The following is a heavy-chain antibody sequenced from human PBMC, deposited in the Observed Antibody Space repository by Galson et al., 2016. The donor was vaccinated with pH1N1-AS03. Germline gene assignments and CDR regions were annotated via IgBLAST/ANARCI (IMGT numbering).Heavy chain of an antibody. CDR2: IHYSGIT. V-gene: IGHV4-59*08. J-gene: IGHJ3*02. D-gene: IGHD3-16*01. Sequence: SETLSLTCSVSGGSIRINHWSWIRQPPGKGLEWLGGIHYSGITDYNPSLKSRVAISEDTSKNQCSLRRSSVTAADTAVYYCARRFSARLVNDYHEVFDIWGQGTMVAVSS. CDR1: GGSIRINH. CDR3: ARRFSARLVNDYHEVFDI.